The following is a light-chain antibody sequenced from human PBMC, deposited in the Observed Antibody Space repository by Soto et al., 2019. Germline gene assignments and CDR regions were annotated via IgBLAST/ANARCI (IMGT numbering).Light chain of an antibody. CDR3: SSYRSSSNSYV. CDR2: DFS. Sequence: TSSDLGDYDFVSWYQQLPGQAPKLIIYDFSDRPSRISNRFSGSKSCTTASLTISGLQAEDEADYFCSSYRSSSNSYVFGTGTKVTVL. V-gene: IGLV2-14*04. J-gene: IGLJ1*01. CDR1: SSDLGDYDF.